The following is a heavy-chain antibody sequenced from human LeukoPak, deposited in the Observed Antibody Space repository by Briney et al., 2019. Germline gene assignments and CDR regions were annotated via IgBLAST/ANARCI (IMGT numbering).Heavy chain of an antibody. D-gene: IGHD5-18*01. Sequence: HAGGPLRLSCAASGFTFSSYGMLGLRQAPGKGLEWVADKWYYGSNKYYADSVKGRFTISSDNYKNTLYLQMNSLSAEDTALYYCARGVRGYSYGYKNDFDYWGQGTLVTVSS. V-gene: IGHV3-33*01. CDR3: ARGVRGYSYGYKNDFDY. CDR2: KWYYGSNK. CDR1: GFTFSSYG. J-gene: IGHJ4*02.